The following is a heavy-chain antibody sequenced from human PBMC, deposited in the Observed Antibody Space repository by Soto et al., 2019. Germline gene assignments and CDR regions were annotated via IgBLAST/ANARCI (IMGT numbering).Heavy chain of an antibody. CDR1: GGTFSSYA. J-gene: IGHJ4*02. Sequence: QVQLVQSGAEVKKPGSSVKVSCKASGGTFSSYAISWVRQAPGQGLEWMGGIIPIFGTANYALKFQGRVTITADESTSTAYMELSSLRSEDTAVYYCARASTYSSIVSHLDYWGQGTLVTVSS. V-gene: IGHV1-69*01. CDR3: ARASTYSSIVSHLDY. D-gene: IGHD6-13*01. CDR2: IIPIFGTA.